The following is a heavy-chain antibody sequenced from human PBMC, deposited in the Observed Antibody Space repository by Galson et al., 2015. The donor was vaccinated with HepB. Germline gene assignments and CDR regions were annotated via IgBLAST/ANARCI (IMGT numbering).Heavy chain of an antibody. CDR3: ARGSYYDSSGYYFYGWFDP. D-gene: IGHD3-22*01. J-gene: IGHJ5*02. CDR2: IIPIFGAP. CDR1: GDTFRRYA. V-gene: IGHV1-69*13. Sequence: SVKVSCKASGDTFRRYAISWVRQAPGQGLEWMGGIIPIFGAPIYAQKFQGRVTITADESTSTAYMELSSLRSEDTAVYYCARGSYYDSSGYYFYGWFDPWGQGTLVTVSS.